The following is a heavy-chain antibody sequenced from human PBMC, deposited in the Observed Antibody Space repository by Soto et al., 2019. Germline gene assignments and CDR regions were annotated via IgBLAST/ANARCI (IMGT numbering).Heavy chain of an antibody. J-gene: IGHJ4*02. CDR1: GFTFVDYA. V-gene: IGHV3-9*01. D-gene: IGHD3-22*01. CDR3: AKDVGSGYYNGFDF. Sequence: EVQLVESGGGLVQPGRSLRLSCAASGFTFVDYAMHWVRQAPGKGLEWVSGITWNSGNIGYADSVKGRFTISRDNAKNSLYLQMNGLRAEDTALYYCAKDVGSGYYNGFDFWGQGTLVTVSS. CDR2: ITWNSGNI.